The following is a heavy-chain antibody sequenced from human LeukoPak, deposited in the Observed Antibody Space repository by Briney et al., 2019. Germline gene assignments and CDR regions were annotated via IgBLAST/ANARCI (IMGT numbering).Heavy chain of an antibody. V-gene: IGHV1-18*04. J-gene: IGHJ6*04. CDR3: ARGADYYGSGSRDYGMDV. Sequence: ASVKVSCKASGYTFTSYGISWVRQAPGQGLEWMGLISAYNGNTNYAQKLQGRVTMTTDTSTSTAYMELRSLRSDDTAVYYCARGADYYGSGSRDYGMDVWGKGTTVTVSS. CDR1: GYTFTSYG. D-gene: IGHD3-10*01. CDR2: ISAYNGNT.